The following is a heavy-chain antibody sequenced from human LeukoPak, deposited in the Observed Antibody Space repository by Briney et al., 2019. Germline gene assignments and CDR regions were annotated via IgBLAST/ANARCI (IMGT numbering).Heavy chain of an antibody. CDR3: AGAMVRGVIGSGYHYYYMDV. D-gene: IGHD3-10*01. J-gene: IGHJ6*03. Sequence: ASVKVSCKASGYTFTSYDINWVRQATGQGLEWMGWMNPNSGNTGYAQKFQGRVTMTRDTSISTAYMELSRLRSDDTAVYYCAGAMVRGVIGSGYHYYYMDVWGKGTTVTVSS. CDR2: MNPNSGNT. CDR1: GYTFTSYD. V-gene: IGHV1-8*01.